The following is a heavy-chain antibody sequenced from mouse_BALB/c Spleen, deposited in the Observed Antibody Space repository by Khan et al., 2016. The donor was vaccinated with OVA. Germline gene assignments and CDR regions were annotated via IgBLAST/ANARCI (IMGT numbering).Heavy chain of an antibody. J-gene: IGHJ4*01. CDR3: DRQPYYHYNIMDY. D-gene: IGHD2-10*01. CDR2: IWSDGST. V-gene: IGHV2-6-1*01. CDR1: GFSLTSYG. Sequence: QVQLKESGPGLVAPSQSLSITCTISGFSLTSYGVHWVRQPPGKGLEWLVVIWSDGSTTYNSALRSRLTISKDNSKSQAFLKMNSLQTDDTAMYVCDRQPYYHYNIMDYWGQGTSVTVSS.